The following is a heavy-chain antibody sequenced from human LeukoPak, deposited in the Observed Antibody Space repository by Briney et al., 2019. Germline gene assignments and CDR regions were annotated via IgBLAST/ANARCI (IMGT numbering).Heavy chain of an antibody. CDR3: AKFRGYSYGPIGY. D-gene: IGHD5-18*01. CDR2: ISGSGGST. J-gene: IGHJ4*02. Sequence: GGSLRLSCAASGFTFSTYDMSWVRQAPGKGLEWVSAISGSGGSTFYAGSVKGRFTISRDNSKNTLYLQMNSLRAEDTAVYYCAKFRGYSYGPIGYWGQGTLVTVSS. V-gene: IGHV3-23*01. CDR1: GFTFSTYD.